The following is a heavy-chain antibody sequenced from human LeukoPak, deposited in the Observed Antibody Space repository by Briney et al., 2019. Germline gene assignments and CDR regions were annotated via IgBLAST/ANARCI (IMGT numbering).Heavy chain of an antibody. CDR3: ATRRWELPTYYFDY. CDR1: GYTLTELS. Sequence: GASVKVSCKVSGYTLTELSMHRVRQAPGKGLEWMGGFDPEDGETIYAQKFQGRVTMTEDTSTDTAYMELSSLRSEDTAVYYCATRRWELPTYYFDYWGQGTLVTVSS. CDR2: FDPEDGET. V-gene: IGHV1-24*01. D-gene: IGHD1-26*01. J-gene: IGHJ4*02.